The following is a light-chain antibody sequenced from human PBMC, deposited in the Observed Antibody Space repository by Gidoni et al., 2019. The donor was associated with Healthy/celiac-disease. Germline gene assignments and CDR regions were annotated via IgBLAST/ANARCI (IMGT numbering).Light chain of an antibody. CDR1: QGISSA. V-gene: IGKV1-13*02. CDR2: DSS. Sequence: AIQLTQSPSSLSASVGDRVTITCRASQGISSALDWYQQKPGKAPKLLIYDSSSLESGVPSRFSGSGSGTDFTLTISSLQPEDFATDYCQQFNSYPPSAFGQGTRLEIK. CDR3: QQFNSYPPSA. J-gene: IGKJ5*01.